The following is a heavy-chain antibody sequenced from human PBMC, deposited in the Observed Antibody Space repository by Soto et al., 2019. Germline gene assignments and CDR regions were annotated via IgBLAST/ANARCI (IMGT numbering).Heavy chain of an antibody. CDR1: GYIFVNYG. V-gene: IGHV1-18*01. CDR3: AMVDNYVTPTPQDV. J-gene: IGHJ6*04. Sequence: QVQLVQSGDEVRKPGSSVKVSCKASGYIFVNYGIAWVRQAPGQGLEWMGWISTYSGNTHYASKVQGRLTMTTDTSKSTAYIDLGSLTSDDTAVYYCAMVDNYVTPTPQDVWGKGTTVTVSS. CDR2: ISTYSGNT. D-gene: IGHD3-16*01.